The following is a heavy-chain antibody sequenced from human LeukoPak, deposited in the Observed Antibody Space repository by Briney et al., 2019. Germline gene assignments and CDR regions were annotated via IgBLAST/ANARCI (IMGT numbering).Heavy chain of an antibody. Sequence: PPASVNVSCKASGGTFSSCAISWVRQAPGQGLEWMGGIIPIFGTANYAQKFQGRVTITADESTSTAYMELSSLRSEDTAVYYCARAYSNYVQLVGSYYGMDVWGQGTTVTVSS. CDR3: ARAYSNYVQLVGSYYGMDV. D-gene: IGHD4-11*01. V-gene: IGHV1-69*01. CDR2: IIPIFGTA. J-gene: IGHJ6*02. CDR1: GGTFSSCA.